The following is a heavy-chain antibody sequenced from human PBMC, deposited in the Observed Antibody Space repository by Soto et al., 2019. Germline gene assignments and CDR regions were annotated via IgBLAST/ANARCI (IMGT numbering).Heavy chain of an antibody. J-gene: IGHJ6*02. Sequence: QVQLVQSGAEVKKPGSSVKVSCKASGGTFSSYAISWVRQAPGQGLEWMGGIIPIFGTANYAQKFQGRVTISADKSTGTAYMELSSLRSEDTAVYYCARNSGSTEDYYYGIDVWGQGTTVKVSS. CDR1: GGTFSSYA. D-gene: IGHD1-26*01. CDR3: ARNSGSTEDYYYGIDV. V-gene: IGHV1-69*06. CDR2: IIPIFGTA.